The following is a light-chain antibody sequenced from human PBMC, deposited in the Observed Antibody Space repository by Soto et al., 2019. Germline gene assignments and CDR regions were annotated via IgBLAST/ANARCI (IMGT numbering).Light chain of an antibody. Sequence: EIVLTQSPGTLPLSPGERATLSCRASLSVSSSYLAWYQQKPGQAPRLLIYGASSRATGIPDRFSGSGSGTDFTLTISRLEPEDFAVYYCQQYGSSPFTFGQGTRLEIK. CDR3: QQYGSSPFT. CDR2: GAS. CDR1: LSVSSSY. V-gene: IGKV3-20*01. J-gene: IGKJ5*01.